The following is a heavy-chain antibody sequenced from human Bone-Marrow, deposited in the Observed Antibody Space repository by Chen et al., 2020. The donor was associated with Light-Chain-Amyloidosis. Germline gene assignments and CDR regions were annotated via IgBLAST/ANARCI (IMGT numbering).Heavy chain of an antibody. J-gene: IGHJ4*03. Sequence: EVQLLESGGGLVQPGGSLRLSCAASGFTFSNYAMSWVRQAPGKGLEWVSLIGYSGDNTLYADSVTGRSTLSRGKSNNPIYLQKNIRRVEEPAVYYGVNDGGVGVRHHRHWGQGTLVTVSS. V-gene: IGHV3-23*01. CDR3: VNDGGVGVRHHRH. CDR1: GFTFSNYA. D-gene: IGHD1-26*01. CDR2: IGYSGDNT.